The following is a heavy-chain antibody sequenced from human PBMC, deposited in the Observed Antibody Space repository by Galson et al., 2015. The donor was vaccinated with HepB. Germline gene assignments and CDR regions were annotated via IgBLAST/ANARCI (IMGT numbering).Heavy chain of an antibody. CDR1: GYSFTAYG. CDR2: INTNTGNP. J-gene: IGHJ6*02. CDR3: ARHYVGYCSSTSCYYKYYYGMDV. Sequence: SVKVSCKASGYSFTAYGMNWVRQAPGQGLEWMGWINTNTGNPTYAQGFTGRFVFSLDTSVTTAYLQISSLKAEDTAVYYCARHYVGYCSSTSCYYKYYYGMDVWGQGTTVTVSS. V-gene: IGHV7-4-1*02. D-gene: IGHD2-2*01.